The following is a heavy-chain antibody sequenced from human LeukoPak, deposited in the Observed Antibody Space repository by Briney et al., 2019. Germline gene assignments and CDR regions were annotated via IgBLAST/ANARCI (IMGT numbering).Heavy chain of an antibody. CDR1: GFTFSSYA. D-gene: IGHD2-2*01. V-gene: IGHV3-30*04. J-gene: IGHJ4*02. Sequence: GRSLRLSCAASGFTFSSYAMHWVRQAPGKGLEWLAVIWYGGSNKYYADSVKGRFTISRDDSKNTLYLEMNSLRIEDTAVYYCAKDKDIVEVLGATAFDYWGQGTLVTVSS. CDR3: AKDKDIVEVLGATAFDY. CDR2: IWYGGSNK.